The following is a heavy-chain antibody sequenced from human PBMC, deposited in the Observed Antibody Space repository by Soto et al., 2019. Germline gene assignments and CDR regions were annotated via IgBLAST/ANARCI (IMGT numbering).Heavy chain of an antibody. Sequence: QVQLVQSGAEVKKPGASVKVSCKTPGYNFTTYGVSWVRQAPGQGLEWKGWISGHNGNTNYAQTFQGRVTMTTDTSTTTAYMELRSLRSDDTAVYYCARYQPYSTGYYYFDHWGQGTLAIVTS. CDR2: ISGHNGNT. J-gene: IGHJ4*02. D-gene: IGHD6-19*01. V-gene: IGHV1-18*01. CDR3: ARYQPYSTGYYYFDH. CDR1: GYNFTTYG.